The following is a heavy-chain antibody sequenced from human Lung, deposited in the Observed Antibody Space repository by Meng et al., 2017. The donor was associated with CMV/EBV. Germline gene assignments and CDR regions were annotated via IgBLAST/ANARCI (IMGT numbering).Heavy chain of an antibody. CDR1: GLTFSSYE. V-gene: IGHV3-48*03. J-gene: IGHJ4*02. CDR2: IFRSGTTK. Sequence: GESVKISCKASGLTFSSYEIIWVRQAPGRGLEWVSYIFRSGTTKSYADAVKGRFTISRDNAKNSHYLQMNSLRAEYTAVYYCGTFDYWGQGTSVTVSS. CDR3: GTFDY.